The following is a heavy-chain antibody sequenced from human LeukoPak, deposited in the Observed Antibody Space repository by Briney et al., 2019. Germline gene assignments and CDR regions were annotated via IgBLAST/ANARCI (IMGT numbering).Heavy chain of an antibody. D-gene: IGHD3-22*01. CDR2: IIPILGIA. CDR1: GGTFSSYT. CDR3: ARERGGTYYYDSSGYPNWFDP. V-gene: IGHV1-69*04. Sequence: SSVKVSCKASGGTFSSYTISWVRQAPGQGLEWMGTIIPILGIANYAQKFQGRVTITADKSTSTAYMELSSLRSEDTAVYYCARERGGTYYYDSSGYPNWFDPWGQGTLVTVSS. J-gene: IGHJ5*02.